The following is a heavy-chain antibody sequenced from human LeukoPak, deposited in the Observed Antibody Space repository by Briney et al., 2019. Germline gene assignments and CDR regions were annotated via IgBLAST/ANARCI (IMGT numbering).Heavy chain of an antibody. Sequence: PSETLSLTCTDSGDSISSYDWSWIRQPAGKGLEWIGRLFASGSTRYNPSLTSRVSMSVDTSKKHFSLNLSFVTAADTAVYYCVRDLYGGTLDSWGQGTLVTVSS. V-gene: IGHV4-4*07. CDR2: LFASGST. CDR1: GDSISSYD. D-gene: IGHD4/OR15-4a*01. J-gene: IGHJ4*02. CDR3: VRDLYGGTLDS.